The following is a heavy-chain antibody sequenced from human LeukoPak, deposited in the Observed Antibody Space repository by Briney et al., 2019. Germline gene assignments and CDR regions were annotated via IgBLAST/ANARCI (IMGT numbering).Heavy chain of an antibody. D-gene: IGHD5-18*01. CDR2: IYYSGTT. CDR3: ARGTTDGYSYGRFDY. CDR1: GGSISIGGFY. Sequence: PSQTLSLTCTVSGGSISIGGFYWSWIRQHPGKGLEWLGYIYYSGTTYYNPSLKSRVTFSVDTSKNQFSVKLNPVTAADTALYYCARGTTDGYSYGRFDYWGQGTLVTVSS. V-gene: IGHV4-31*03. J-gene: IGHJ4*02.